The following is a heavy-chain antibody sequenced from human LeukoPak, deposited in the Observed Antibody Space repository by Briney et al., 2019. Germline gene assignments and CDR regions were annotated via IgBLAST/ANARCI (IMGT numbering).Heavy chain of an antibody. CDR2: ISGSGGNT. Sequence: GGSLRLSCAASGFTFSSYAMSWVRQAPGKGLEWVSVISGSGGNTYYAVSVKGRFTISRDNSKTTLDLQIYSLRVEDTAVYYCADESAAGFDHWGQGTLVSVSS. V-gene: IGHV3-23*01. CDR3: ADESAAGFDH. CDR1: GFTFSSYA. D-gene: IGHD1-14*01. J-gene: IGHJ4*02.